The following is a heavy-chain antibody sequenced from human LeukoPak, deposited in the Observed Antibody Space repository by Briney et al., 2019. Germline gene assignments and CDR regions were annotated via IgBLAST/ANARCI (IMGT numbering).Heavy chain of an antibody. V-gene: IGHV4-59*08. D-gene: IGHD3-22*01. CDR1: GGSISSYY. CDR3: ARRAYYYDSSGRSNHFDY. Sequence: PSETLSLTCTVSGGSISSYYWSWIRQPPGKGLEWIGYIYYSGSTNYNPSLKSRVTISVDTSKNQFSLKLSSVTAADTAVYYCARRAYYYDSSGRSNHFDYWGQGTLVTVSS. CDR2: IYYSGST. J-gene: IGHJ4*02.